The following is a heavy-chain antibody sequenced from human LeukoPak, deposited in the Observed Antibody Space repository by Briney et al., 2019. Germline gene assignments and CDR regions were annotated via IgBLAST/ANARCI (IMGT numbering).Heavy chain of an antibody. V-gene: IGHV3-64*04. CDR2: ISSNGGST. CDR1: GFTFSNYA. J-gene: IGHJ4*02. CDR3: AKERYTATFTALLDY. Sequence: PGGSLRLSCSASGFTFSNYAMYWVRQAPGKGLEYISAISSNGGSTYYADSVKGRLTISRDNSKNTLYLRMNDLRAEDTAVYYCAKERYTATFTALLDYWGQGTLVTVSS. D-gene: IGHD5-18*01.